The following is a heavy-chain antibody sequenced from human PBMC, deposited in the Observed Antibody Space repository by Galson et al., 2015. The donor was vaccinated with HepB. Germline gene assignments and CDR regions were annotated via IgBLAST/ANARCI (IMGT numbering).Heavy chain of an antibody. CDR2: IYYSGST. V-gene: IGHV4-39*01. CDR1: GGSISSGDYY. CDR3: ARQGDYVWGSYRYTNGDY. D-gene: IGHD3-16*02. Sequence: SETLSLTCAVSGGSISSGDYYWSWIRQPPGKGLEWIGGIYYSGSTYYNPSLKSRVTISVDTSKNQFSLKLSSVTAADTAVYYCARQGDYVWGSYRYTNGDYWGQGTLVTVSS. J-gene: IGHJ4*02.